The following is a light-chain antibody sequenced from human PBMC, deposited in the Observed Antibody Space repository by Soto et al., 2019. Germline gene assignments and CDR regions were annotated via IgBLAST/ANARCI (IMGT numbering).Light chain of an antibody. Sequence: IQLTQSPSSLSASVGDRVTITCRASQGIGSYLAWYQQKPAKAPKLLIYAASTLQSGVPSRFSGSGSGTDFTLTISSLQPEDFATYYCQQLNSYPLTFGGGTKVEIK. CDR2: AAS. CDR3: QQLNSYPLT. V-gene: IGKV1-9*01. J-gene: IGKJ4*01. CDR1: QGIGSY.